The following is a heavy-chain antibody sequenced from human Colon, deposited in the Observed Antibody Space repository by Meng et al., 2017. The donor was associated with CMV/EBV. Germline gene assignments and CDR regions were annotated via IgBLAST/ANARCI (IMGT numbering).Heavy chain of an antibody. V-gene: IGHV4-4*07. CDR3: ARGDCGGAGGWWVLEY. J-gene: IGHJ4*02. D-gene: IGHD2-21*01. Sequence: VARRESRSGRARPSETTSISCLICVGSGSTYYRRCFRRRWGGQLEWHGLNSTGKIYDNSPSHNSPAPMWLVKSNNQFSMNLTSLTAADTAVYYCARGDCGGAGGWWVLEYWGQGTLVTVSS. CDR2: NSTGKIY. CDR1: VGSGSTYY.